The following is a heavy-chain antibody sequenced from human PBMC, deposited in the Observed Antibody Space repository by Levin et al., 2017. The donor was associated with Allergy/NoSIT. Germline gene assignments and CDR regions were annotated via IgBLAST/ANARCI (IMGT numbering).Heavy chain of an antibody. V-gene: IGHV3-9*01. D-gene: IGHD5-18*01. Sequence: GGSLRLSCAASGFTFDDYAMHWVRQVPGKGLEWVSGISWNSGNIGYADSVKGRFTISRDNAKSSLYLQMNSLRPEDTALYYCAKGYNYAYVHYFDYWGQGTLVTVAS. CDR1: GFTFDDYA. CDR3: AKGYNYAYVHYFDY. J-gene: IGHJ4*02. CDR2: ISWNSGNI.